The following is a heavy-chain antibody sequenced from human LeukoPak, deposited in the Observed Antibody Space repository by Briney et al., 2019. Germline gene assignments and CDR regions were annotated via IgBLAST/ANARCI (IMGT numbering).Heavy chain of an antibody. CDR1: GFTFSSYW. J-gene: IGHJ4*02. CDR3: ATSRTFDY. Sequence: GGSLRLSCAASGFTFSSYWMHWVRQAPGKGLVWVSRIKSDGSSTSYADSVKGRFTISRDNAKNTVYLQMDSLRAEDTAVYYCATSRTFDYWGQGTLVTVSS. V-gene: IGHV3-74*01. CDR2: IKSDGSST.